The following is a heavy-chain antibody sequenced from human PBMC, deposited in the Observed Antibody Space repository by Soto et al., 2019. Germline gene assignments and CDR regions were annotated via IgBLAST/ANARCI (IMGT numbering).Heavy chain of an antibody. CDR3: ALDRFYDYIWGTPIYYMDV. D-gene: IGHD3-16*01. V-gene: IGHV3-74*01. Sequence: GSLRLSCAASGFTFSSYWMHWVRQAPGKGLVWVSRINSDGSSTSYADSVKGRFTISRDNAKNTLYLQMNSLRAEDTAVYYCALDRFYDYIWGTPIYYMDVWGKGTTVTVSS. CDR2: INSDGSST. CDR1: GFTFSSYW. J-gene: IGHJ6*03.